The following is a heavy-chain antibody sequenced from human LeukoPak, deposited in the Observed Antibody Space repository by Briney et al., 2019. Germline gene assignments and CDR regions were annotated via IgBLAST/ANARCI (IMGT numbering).Heavy chain of an antibody. D-gene: IGHD6-19*01. V-gene: IGHV5-51*01. J-gene: IGHJ4*02. CDR2: IYPHDSDT. CDR3: ANQRDPVAGTDY. Sequence: GESLKISCKGSGYSFTNYWIGWVRHKPGKGLEWMGIIYPHDSDTRYSPSFQGQVTISADKSISTAYLQWSSLKASNTAMYYCANQRDPVAGTDYWGQGTLVTVSS. CDR1: GYSFTNYW.